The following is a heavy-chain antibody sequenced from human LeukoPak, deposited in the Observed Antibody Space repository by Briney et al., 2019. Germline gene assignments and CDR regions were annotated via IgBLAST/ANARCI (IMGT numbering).Heavy chain of an antibody. V-gene: IGHV4-59*01. CDR2: IYYSGST. CDR3: ARGSGYYLFYFDY. D-gene: IGHD3-22*01. J-gene: IGHJ4*02. Sequence: SETLSLTCTVSGGSISSYYWSWIRQPPGKGLEWIGYIYYSGSTNYNPSLKSRVTISVDTSKNQFSLKLSSVTAADTAVYYCARGSGYYLFYFDYWGQGTLVT. CDR1: GGSISSYY.